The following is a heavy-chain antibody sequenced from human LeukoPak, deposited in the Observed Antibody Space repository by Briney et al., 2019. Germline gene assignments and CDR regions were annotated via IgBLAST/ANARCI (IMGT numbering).Heavy chain of an antibody. CDR2: INHSGST. CDR1: GGSFSGYY. CDR3: EVSGGSTNGIYFDY. D-gene: IGHD2-8*01. Sequence: SETLSLTCAVHGGSFSGYYWSWIRQPPGKGLEWIGEINHSGSTNYNPSLKSRVTISVDTSKNQFSLKLSSVTAADTAVYYCEVSGGSTNGIYFDYWGQGTLVTVSS. J-gene: IGHJ4*02. V-gene: IGHV4-34*01.